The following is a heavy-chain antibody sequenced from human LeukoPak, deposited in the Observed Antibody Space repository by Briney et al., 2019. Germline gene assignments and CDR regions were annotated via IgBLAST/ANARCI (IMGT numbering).Heavy chain of an antibody. CDR2: IIPIFGTA. CDR1: GGTSSSYA. J-gene: IGHJ5*02. D-gene: IGHD3-22*01. CDR3: ARDLGDHYYDSSGYYYVGDKNWFDP. Sequence: SVKVSCKASGGTSSSYAISWVRQAPGQGLEWMGGIIPIFGTANYAQKFQGRVTITADESTSTAYMELSSLRSEDTAVYYCARDLGDHYYDSSGYYYVGDKNWFDPWGQGTLVTVSS. V-gene: IGHV1-69*13.